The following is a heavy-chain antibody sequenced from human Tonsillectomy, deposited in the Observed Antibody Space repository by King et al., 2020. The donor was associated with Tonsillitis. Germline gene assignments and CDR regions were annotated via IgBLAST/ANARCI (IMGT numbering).Heavy chain of an antibody. J-gene: IGHJ3*02. V-gene: IGHV3-74*01. Sequence: VQLVESGGGLVQPGGSLRLSCAASGFTFSRYWMFWVRQAPGKGLVYISRINTDGSSATYADSVMGRFTFSRDNAKNTLYLQMNTLRAEDTAMYYCVKGAAAGTGGLNTPAFDIWGQGTMVTVSS. CDR2: INTDGSSA. D-gene: IGHD6-25*01. CDR3: VKGAAAGTGGLNTPAFDI. CDR1: GFTFSRYW.